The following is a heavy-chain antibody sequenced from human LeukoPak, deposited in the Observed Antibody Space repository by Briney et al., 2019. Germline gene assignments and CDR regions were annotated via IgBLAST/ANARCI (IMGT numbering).Heavy chain of an antibody. CDR3: ARDTVRYCSGGSCSAPDY. V-gene: IGHV3-30*03. CDR1: GFTFSSYG. J-gene: IGHJ4*02. D-gene: IGHD2-15*01. Sequence: GRSLRLSCAASGFTFSSYGMHWVRQAPGKGLEWVAVISYDGSNKYYADSVKGRFTISRDNSKNTLYLQMNSLRAEDTAVYYCARDTVRYCSGGSCSAPDYWGQGTLVTVSS. CDR2: ISYDGSNK.